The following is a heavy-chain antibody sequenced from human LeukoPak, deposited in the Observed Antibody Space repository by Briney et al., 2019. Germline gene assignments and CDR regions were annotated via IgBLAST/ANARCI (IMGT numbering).Heavy chain of an antibody. V-gene: IGHV1-69*06. CDR2: IIPIFGTA. D-gene: IGHD2-15*01. CDR3: ARVSFCSGSSCYAGHDY. CDR1: GGTFTSYA. J-gene: IGHJ4*02. Sequence: SVKVSCKASGGTFTSYAISWVRQAPGQGLEWMGRIIPIFGTANYAQKFQGRVTITAVKSTSTAYMELSSLRSEDTAVYYCARVSFCSGSSCYAGHDYWGQGTLVTVSS.